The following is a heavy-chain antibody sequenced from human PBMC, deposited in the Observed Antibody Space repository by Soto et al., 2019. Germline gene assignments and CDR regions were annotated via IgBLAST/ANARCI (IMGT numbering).Heavy chain of an antibody. CDR1: GFTFSSYA. CDR3: ARDPVAYCGGDCRTFDS. V-gene: IGHV3-30-3*01. D-gene: IGHD2-21*02. J-gene: IGHJ4*02. CDR2: ISYDGSNK. Sequence: PGGSLRLSCAASGFTFSSYAMHWVRQAPGKGLEWVAVISYDGSNKYYADSVKGRFTISRDNSKNTLYLQMNSLRAEDTAVYYCARDPVAYCGGDCRTFDSWGQGTLVTVSS.